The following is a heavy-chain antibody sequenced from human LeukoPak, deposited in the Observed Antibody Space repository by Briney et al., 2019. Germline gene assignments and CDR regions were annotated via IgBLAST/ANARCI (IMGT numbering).Heavy chain of an antibody. CDR2: IWFDGSHQ. CDR1: GFTFGSYG. CDR3: ASEKFHTGSHTTPDC. J-gene: IGHJ4*02. Sequence: GGSLRLSCAASGFTFGSYGMHWVRQAPGKGLEWVAVIWFDGSHQFYSDSVKGRFIVSRDNSMNTLFLQMNSLRAEDTAVYYCASEKFHTGSHTTPDCWGQGTLVTVSS. V-gene: IGHV3-33*01. D-gene: IGHD1-26*01.